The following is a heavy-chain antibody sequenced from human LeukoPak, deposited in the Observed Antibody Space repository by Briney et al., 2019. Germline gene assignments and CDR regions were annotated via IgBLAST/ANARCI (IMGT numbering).Heavy chain of an antibody. CDR2: ISSSGSTI. CDR1: GFTFEGPS. Sequence: RPGGSLRLSCVGSGFTFEGPSMTWVRQAPGKGLEWVSYISSSGSTIYYADSVKGRFTISRDNAKNSLYLQMNSLRAEDTAVYYCARHAYRGYWGQGTLVTVSS. J-gene: IGHJ4*02. CDR3: ARHAYRGY. V-gene: IGHV3-48*03.